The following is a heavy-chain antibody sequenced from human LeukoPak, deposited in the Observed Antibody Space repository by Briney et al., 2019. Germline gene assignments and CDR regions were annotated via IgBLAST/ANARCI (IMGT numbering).Heavy chain of an antibody. D-gene: IGHD5-12*01. J-gene: IGHJ4*02. V-gene: IGHV3-48*03. CDR3: ARAMRSGYDY. Sequence: GGSLRLSCAASGFTFSGYEMNWVRQAPGKGLEWLSYISSGSRTIYYADSVKGRFTISRDNAKESLYLQMNSLRDEDTAVYHCARAMRSGYDYWGQGTLVTVSS. CDR2: ISSGSRTI. CDR1: GFTFSGYE.